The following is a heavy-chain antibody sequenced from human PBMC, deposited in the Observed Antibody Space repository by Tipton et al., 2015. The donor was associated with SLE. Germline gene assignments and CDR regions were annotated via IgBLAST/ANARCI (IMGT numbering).Heavy chain of an antibody. J-gene: IGHJ5*01. CDR3: ARIPFDS. V-gene: IGHV4-59*01. D-gene: IGHD2-2*02. CDR1: GGSISSYY. CDR2: IYYSGST. Sequence: TLSLTCTVSGGSISSYYWSWIRQPPGKGLEWIGYIYYSGSTNYNPSLKSRVTISPDTSNNQVSLKLSSVTAADTAVYYCARIPFDSWGQGTLVTVSS.